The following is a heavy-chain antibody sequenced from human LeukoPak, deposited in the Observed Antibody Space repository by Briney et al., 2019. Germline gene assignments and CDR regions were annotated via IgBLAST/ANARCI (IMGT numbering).Heavy chain of an antibody. CDR1: GVSISCYY. V-gene: IGHV4-4*07. D-gene: IGHD4-17*01. Sequence: SETLSLTCTVSGVSISCYYWSWIRQTAGNGLEWIGRIYPGEGIYATANTYYNPSLKSRVSMSGDTSKNQVTLRLNSVTAADTAIYYCARDPTTVTTMFDPWGQGTLVTVSS. CDR3: ARDPTTVTTMFDP. J-gene: IGHJ5*02. CDR2: IYPGEGIYATANT.